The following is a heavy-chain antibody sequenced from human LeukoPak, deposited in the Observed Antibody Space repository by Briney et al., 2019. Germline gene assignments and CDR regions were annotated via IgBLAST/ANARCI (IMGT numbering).Heavy chain of an antibody. CDR1: EFSLSTNGVG. CDR3: AHINAWGSYSLFDY. CDR2: IYWNDDK. V-gene: IGHV2-5*01. J-gene: IGHJ4*02. D-gene: IGHD3-16*01. Sequence: SGPTLVNPTQTLTLTCTFSEFSLSTNGVGVGWMRQPPGKALEWLALIYWNDDKRYSPSLKSRLTITRDTSRNRVGLTMTNMDPVDAGTYYCAHINAWGSYSLFDYWGRGTPVTVSS.